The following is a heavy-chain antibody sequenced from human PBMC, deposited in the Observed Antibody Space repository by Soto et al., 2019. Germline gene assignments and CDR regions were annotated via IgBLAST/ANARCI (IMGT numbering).Heavy chain of an antibody. J-gene: IGHJ4*02. Sequence: PSETLSLTCTVPGGSISGYYWIRMRQPPGKGLEWIGYIYNSGSTNYNPALKSRVTISVDTSKNQFSLKLSSVTAADTAVYYCAGSPYGYYVTFDYWGQGTLVTVAS. V-gene: IGHV4-59*08. CDR1: GGSISGYY. CDR2: IYNSGST. D-gene: IGHD4-17*01. CDR3: AGSPYGYYVTFDY.